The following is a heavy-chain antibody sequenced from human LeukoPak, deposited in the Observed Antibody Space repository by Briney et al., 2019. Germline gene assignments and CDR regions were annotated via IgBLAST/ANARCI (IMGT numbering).Heavy chain of an antibody. V-gene: IGHV3-30*03. D-gene: IGHD3-10*01. CDR1: GFTVSSNY. J-gene: IGHJ3*02. CDR2: ISYDGSNQ. CDR3: ARSYRRGAITMLRGVANRGAFDI. Sequence: PGGSLRLSCAASGFTVSSNYMSWVRQAPGKGLEWVALISYDGSNQYYADSVKGRFTISRDNSKNTLYLQMSSLRAEDTAVYYCARSYRRGAITMLRGVANRGAFDIWGQGTMVTVSS.